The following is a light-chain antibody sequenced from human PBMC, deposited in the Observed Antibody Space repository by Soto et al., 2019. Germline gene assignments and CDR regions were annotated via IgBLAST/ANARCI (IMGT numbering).Light chain of an antibody. V-gene: IGKV3D-20*01. J-gene: IGKJ5*01. CDR2: DAS. CDR1: QSVSSSY. CDR3: QQYGSSPFT. Sequence: EIVLTQSPVTLSLSPGERGTLSCGASQSVSSSYLAWYQQKPGLAPRLLIYDASSRATGTPDRFSGSGSGTDFTLTISRLEPEDVAVYYCQQYGSSPFTFGQVTRLEIK.